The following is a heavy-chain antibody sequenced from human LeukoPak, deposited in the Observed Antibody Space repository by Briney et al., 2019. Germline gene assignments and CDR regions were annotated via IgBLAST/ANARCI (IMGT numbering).Heavy chain of an antibody. D-gene: IGHD3-9*01. J-gene: IGHJ6*02. CDR1: GGTFRSFA. Sequence: GSSVKVSCKASGGTFRSFAISWVRQAPGQGLEWMGSIIPILGIANYAQKFQGRVTITADKSTSTAYMELSSLRSEDTAVYYCARDVFFGDILTGYPGMDVWGQGTTVTVSS. CDR3: ARDVFFGDILTGYPGMDV. CDR2: IIPILGIA. V-gene: IGHV1-69*04.